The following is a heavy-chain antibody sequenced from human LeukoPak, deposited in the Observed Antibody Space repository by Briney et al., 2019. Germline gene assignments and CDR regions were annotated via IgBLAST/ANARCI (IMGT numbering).Heavy chain of an antibody. D-gene: IGHD3-3*01. CDR3: ARGSTIFGVVIKNQNDY. J-gene: IGHJ4*02. CDR1: GFTFSSYW. V-gene: IGHV3-74*01. CDR2: INSDGSSA. Sequence: GGSLRLSCAASGFTFSSYWMHWVRQAPGKGLVGVSRINSDGSSASYADSVKGRFTISRDNAKNTLYLQMNSLRAEDTAVYYCARGSTIFGVVIKNQNDYWGQGTLVTVSS.